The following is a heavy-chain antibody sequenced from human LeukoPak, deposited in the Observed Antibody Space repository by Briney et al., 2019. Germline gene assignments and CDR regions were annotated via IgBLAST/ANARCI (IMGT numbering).Heavy chain of an antibody. CDR1: GGSFSDYY. CDR2: VNPSGST. D-gene: IGHD2-21*01. CDR3: ARDSPGQAAFDI. J-gene: IGHJ3*02. Sequence: SETLSLTCAVFGGSFSDYYWSWIRQPPGKGLEWIGEVNPSGSTNYNPSLKSRVTISIDTSTNQFSLRLSSVTAADTAVYYCARDSPGQAAFDIWGQGTMVTVSS. V-gene: IGHV4-34*01.